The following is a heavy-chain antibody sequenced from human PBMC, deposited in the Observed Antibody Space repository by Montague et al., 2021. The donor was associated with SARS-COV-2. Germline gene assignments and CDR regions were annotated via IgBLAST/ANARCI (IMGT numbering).Heavy chain of an antibody. V-gene: IGHV3-53*01. Sequence: SLRLSCAVSGLTVSSNYMSWVRQAPGKGLEWVSLIYSGGSTYYADSVKGRFTISRDNSKNTLYLQMNSLRAEDTAVYYCAREVPSGGGTTWGQGTLVTVSS. D-gene: IGHD1-7*01. CDR1: GLTVSSNY. CDR2: IYSGGST. CDR3: AREVPSGGGTT. J-gene: IGHJ5*02.